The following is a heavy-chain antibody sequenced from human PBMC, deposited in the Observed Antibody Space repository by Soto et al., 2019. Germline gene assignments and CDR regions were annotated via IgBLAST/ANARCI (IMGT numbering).Heavy chain of an antibody. Sequence: SETLSLTCAVSGGSISSSNWWSWVRQPPGTGLEWIGEIYHSGSTNYNPSLKSRVTISVDKSKNQFSLKLSSVTAADTAVYYCARVIGAYTAQGLDYWGQGTLVT. CDR1: GGSISSSNW. CDR3: ARVIGAYTAQGLDY. J-gene: IGHJ4*02. D-gene: IGHD5-18*01. CDR2: IYHSGST. V-gene: IGHV4-4*02.